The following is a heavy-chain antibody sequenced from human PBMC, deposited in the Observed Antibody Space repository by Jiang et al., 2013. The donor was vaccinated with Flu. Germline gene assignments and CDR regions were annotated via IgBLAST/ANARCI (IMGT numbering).Heavy chain of an antibody. CDR1: GGSIGSYY. Sequence: PGLVKPSETLSLTCTVSGGSIGSYYWSWIRQSPGKGLEWIGYMYNSGSTIYNPSLQRRPTISVDMTNNQFSLKLTSVTAADTAVYYCARSIGPVAYFDFWGQGTLVTVSS. CDR3: ARSIGPVAYFDF. D-gene: IGHD2/OR15-2a*01. J-gene: IGHJ4*02. V-gene: IGHV4-59*08. CDR2: MYNSGST.